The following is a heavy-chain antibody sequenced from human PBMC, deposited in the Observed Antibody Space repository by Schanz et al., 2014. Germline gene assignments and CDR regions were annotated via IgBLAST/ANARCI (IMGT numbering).Heavy chain of an antibody. CDR2: IEFDGIKK. J-gene: IGHJ5*02. Sequence: QVQLLESGGGVVQPGGSLRLSCATSGFTFRDFGLHWVRQAPGKGLEWVSFIEFDGIKKFYADSVKGRFTISRDNSKNTLYLQMNSLRAEDTAVYYCARGGGAAASTWGQGTLVTVSS. CDR1: GFTFRDFG. CDR3: ARGGGAAAST. V-gene: IGHV3-30*02. D-gene: IGHD6-13*01.